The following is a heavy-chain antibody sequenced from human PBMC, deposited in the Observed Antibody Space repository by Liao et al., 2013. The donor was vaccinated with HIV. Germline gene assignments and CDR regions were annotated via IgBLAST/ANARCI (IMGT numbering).Heavy chain of an antibody. Sequence: QVQLQQWGAGLLKPSETLSLTCAVYGESFSGYYWSWIRQPPGKGLEWIGKVSHSGSTNYNPSLKSRVTISVDRSENQFSLKLNSVTAADTAVYYCARGLWGSTSCEGWVCYYYYYYMDVWGKGTTVTVSS. CDR1: GESFSGYY. J-gene: IGHJ6*03. D-gene: IGHD2-2*01. CDR3: ARGLWGSTSCEGWVCYYYYYYMDV. CDR2: VSHSGST. V-gene: IGHV4-34*01.